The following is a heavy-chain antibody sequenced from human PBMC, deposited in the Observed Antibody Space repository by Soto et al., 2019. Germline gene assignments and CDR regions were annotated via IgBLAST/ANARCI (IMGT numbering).Heavy chain of an antibody. Sequence: PGGSLRLSCAASGFTFSSYGMHWVRQAPGKGLEWVAVISYDGSNKYYADSVKGRFTISRDTSKNTLYLQMNSLRAEDTAVYYRATTKXGWGDYGERYSYGRVDYWGQGTLVTVSS. J-gene: IGHJ4*02. CDR3: ATTKXGWGDYGERYSYGRVDY. CDR1: GFTFSSYG. CDR2: ISYDGSNK. D-gene: IGHD5-18*01. V-gene: IGHV3-30*03.